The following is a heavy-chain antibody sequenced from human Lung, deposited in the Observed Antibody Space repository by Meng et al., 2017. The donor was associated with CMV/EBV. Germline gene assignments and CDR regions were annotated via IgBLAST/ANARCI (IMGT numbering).Heavy chain of an antibody. CDR1: GFTFDDYA. Sequence: SLKISCAASGFTFDDYAMHWVRQAPGKGLEWVSGISWNSGSIGYADSVRGRFTISRDNAKNSLYLQMNSLRAEDTALYYCAKEIHYGIVVVPAANNYYYGMDVXGQGXTVTVSS. V-gene: IGHV3-9*01. CDR3: AKEIHYGIVVVPAANNYYYGMDV. D-gene: IGHD2-2*01. CDR2: ISWNSGSI. J-gene: IGHJ6*02.